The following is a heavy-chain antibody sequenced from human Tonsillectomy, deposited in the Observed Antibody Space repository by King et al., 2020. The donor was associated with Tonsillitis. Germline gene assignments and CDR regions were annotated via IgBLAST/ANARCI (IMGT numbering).Heavy chain of an antibody. CDR2: IYYSETT. CDR3: AGRILTGFYKWGNWFDP. D-gene: IGHD3-9*01. CDR1: GGSIASNY. V-gene: IGHV4-59*01. J-gene: IGHJ5*02. Sequence: VQLQESGPGLVKPSETLSLTCTVSGGSIASNYWSWIRQPPGKGLEWIGSIYYSETTNYNPSLKSRVTISVDTSKNQFSLRLSSVTASDTAVYYCAGRILTGFYKWGNWFDPWGQGTLVTVSS.